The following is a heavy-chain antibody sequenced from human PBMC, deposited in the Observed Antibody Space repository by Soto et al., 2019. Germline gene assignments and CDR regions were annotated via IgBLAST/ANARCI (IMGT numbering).Heavy chain of an antibody. D-gene: IGHD4-17*01. CDR3: AKDVSGAVTPYFDS. CDR1: GFTFTDHA. J-gene: IGHJ4*02. Sequence: EVQLLESGGALVQPGGSLRLSCEAFGFTFTDHAMGWVRQAPGKGLEWVSLISASAGTTYYADSVRGRFTVSRDNAKSTLYLQMNSLRAEDTALYFCAKDVSGAVTPYFDSWGQGSQVTVSS. CDR2: ISASAGTT. V-gene: IGHV3-23*01.